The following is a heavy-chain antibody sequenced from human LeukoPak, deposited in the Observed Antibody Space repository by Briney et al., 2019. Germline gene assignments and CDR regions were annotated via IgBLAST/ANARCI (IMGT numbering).Heavy chain of an antibody. Sequence: GGSLRLSCAASGFTFSSYHMNWVRQAPGKGLEWVSYISSSSGTIYSAASVKGRFTTSRDNAKNSLYLQMNNLRDEDTAVYYCARGGSSCFDSWGQGTLVTVSS. CDR2: ISSSSGTI. CDR3: ARGGSSCFDS. V-gene: IGHV3-48*02. CDR1: GFTFSSYH. J-gene: IGHJ4*02. D-gene: IGHD6-13*01.